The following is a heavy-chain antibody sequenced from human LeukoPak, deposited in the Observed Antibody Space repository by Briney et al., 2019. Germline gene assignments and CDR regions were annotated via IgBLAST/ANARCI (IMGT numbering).Heavy chain of an antibody. D-gene: IGHD3-22*01. V-gene: IGHV4-59*01. CDR2: IYYSGST. CDR1: GGSISSYY. J-gene: IGHJ4*02. CDR3: ARGYCYDFDY. Sequence: SETLSLTCTVSGGSISSYYWSWIRQPPGKGLEWIGYIYYSGSTNYNPSLKSRVTISVDTSKNQFSLKLNSVTAADTAVYYCARGYCYDFDYWGQGTLVTVSS.